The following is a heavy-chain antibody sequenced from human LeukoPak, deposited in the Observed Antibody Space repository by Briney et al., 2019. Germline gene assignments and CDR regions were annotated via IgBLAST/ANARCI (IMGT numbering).Heavy chain of an antibody. D-gene: IGHD3-22*01. CDR2: IYYSGSS. CDR3: ARSGQATYYYDSSGYYYVPYFDY. CDR1: GVSISSSRSY. Sequence: SETPSLTCSVSGVSISSSRSYWGWIRQPPGKGLEWIGSIYYSGSSYYNPSLKSRVTISLHTSKNQFSLKLSSVTAADTAVYYCARSGQATYYYDSSGYYYVPYFDYWGQGTLVTVSS. J-gene: IGHJ4*02. V-gene: IGHV4-39*07.